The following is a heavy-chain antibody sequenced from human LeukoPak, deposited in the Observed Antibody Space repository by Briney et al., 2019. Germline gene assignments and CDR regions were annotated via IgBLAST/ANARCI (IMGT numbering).Heavy chain of an antibody. D-gene: IGHD1-26*01. J-gene: IGHJ4*02. CDR3: TSRFLVGAIDFDY. CDR1: GXTFSGSA. CDR2: IRSKANSYAT. Sequence: PGGSLRLSCAASGXTFSGSAVHWVRQASGKGLEWVGRIRSKANSYATAYAASVKGRFTISRDDSKNTAYLQMNSLKTEDTAVYYCTSRFLVGAIDFDYWGQGTLVTVSS. V-gene: IGHV3-73*01.